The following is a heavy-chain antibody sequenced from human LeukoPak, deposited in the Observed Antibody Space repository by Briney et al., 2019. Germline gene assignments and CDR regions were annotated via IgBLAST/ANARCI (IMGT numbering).Heavy chain of an antibody. Sequence: SETLSLTCAVYGGSFSGYYWSWIRQPPGKGLEWIGEINHSGSTNYNPSLKSRVTISVDTSKNQFSLKLSSVTAADTAVYYCARGRKLLRFLEWLSPSYYFDYWGQGTLVTVSS. J-gene: IGHJ4*02. D-gene: IGHD3-3*01. V-gene: IGHV4-34*01. CDR3: ARGRKLLRFLEWLSPSYYFDY. CDR2: INHSGST. CDR1: GGSFSGYY.